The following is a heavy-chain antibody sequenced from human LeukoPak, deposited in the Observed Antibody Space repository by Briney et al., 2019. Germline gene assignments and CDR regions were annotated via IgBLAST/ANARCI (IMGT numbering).Heavy chain of an antibody. CDR2: FDPEDGET. J-gene: IGHJ6*02. V-gene: IGHV1-24*01. Sequence: ASVKVSCKVSGYTLTELSMHWVRQAPGKGLEWMGGFDPEDGETIYAQKFQGRVTMTEDTSTDTAYMELSSLRSEDTAVYYCATPGGLLSSGPGDYYYYGMDVWGQGTTVTVSS. CDR1: GYTLTELS. CDR3: ATPGGLLSSGPGDYYYYGMDV. D-gene: IGHD3-22*01.